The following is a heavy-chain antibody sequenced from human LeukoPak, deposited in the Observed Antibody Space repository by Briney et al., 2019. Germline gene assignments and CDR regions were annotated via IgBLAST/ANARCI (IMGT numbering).Heavy chain of an antibody. V-gene: IGHV3-20*04. Sequence: PGGSLRLSCAASGFTFDDYGMSWVRQAPGKGLEWVSGINWNGGSTGYADSVKGRFTISRDNAKNSLHLQMNSLRAEDTALYYCARWGASSGYYPFDYWGQGTLVTVSS. CDR3: ARWGASSGYYPFDY. D-gene: IGHD3-22*01. CDR2: INWNGGST. J-gene: IGHJ4*02. CDR1: GFTFDDYG.